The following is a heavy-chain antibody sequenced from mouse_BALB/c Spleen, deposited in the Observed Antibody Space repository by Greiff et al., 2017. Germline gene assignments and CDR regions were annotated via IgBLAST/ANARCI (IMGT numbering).Heavy chain of an antibody. CDR2: ISSGSSTI. CDR3: ARGGVARRDYFDY. Sequence: DVHLVESGGGLVQPGGSRKLSCAASGFTFSSFGMHWVRQAPEKGLEWVAYISSGSSTIYYADTVKGRFTISRDNPKNTLFLQMTSLRSEDTAMYYCARGGVARRDYFDYWGQGTTLTVSS. J-gene: IGHJ2*01. CDR1: GFTFSSFG. D-gene: IGHD1-1*02. V-gene: IGHV5-17*02.